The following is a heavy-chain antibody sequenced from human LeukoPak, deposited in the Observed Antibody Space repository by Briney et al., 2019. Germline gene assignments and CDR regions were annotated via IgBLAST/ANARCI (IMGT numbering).Heavy chain of an antibody. CDR1: GFTFSSYS. J-gene: IGHJ3*02. D-gene: IGHD3-3*01. Sequence: KPGGSLRLSCAASGFTFSSYSMNWVRQAPGKGLGWVSSISSSSSYIYYADSVKGRFTISRDNAKNSLYLQVNSLRAEDTAVYYCARDRVTGLRFLEWLSNDAFDIWGQGTMVTVSS. V-gene: IGHV3-21*01. CDR2: ISSSSSYI. CDR3: ARDRVTGLRFLEWLSNDAFDI.